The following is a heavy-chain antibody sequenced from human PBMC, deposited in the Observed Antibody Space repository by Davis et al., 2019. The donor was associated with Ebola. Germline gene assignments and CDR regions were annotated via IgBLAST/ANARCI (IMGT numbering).Heavy chain of an antibody. CDR1: GYTFTNYY. CDR2: IYPGDSDT. CDR3: ARVRGYTSGEDGMDV. V-gene: IGHV5-51*01. D-gene: IGHD5-18*01. J-gene: IGHJ6*02. Sequence: SLKISCKASGYTFTNYYIAWVRQMPGKGLEWMGIIYPGDSDTIYSPSFQGQVTISADRSISTAYLQRSSLKASDTAIYYCARVRGYTSGEDGMDVWGQGTTVTVSS.